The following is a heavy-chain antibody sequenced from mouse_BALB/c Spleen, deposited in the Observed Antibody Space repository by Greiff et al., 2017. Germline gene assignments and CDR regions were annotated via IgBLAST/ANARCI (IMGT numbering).Heavy chain of an antibody. D-gene: IGHD1-2*01. V-gene: IGHV1-7*01. CDR1: GYTFTSYW. Sequence: QVQLKESGAELAKPGASVKMSCKASGYTFTSYWMHWVKQRPGQGLEWIGYINPSTGYTEYNQKFKDKATLTADKSSSTAYMQLSSLTSEDSAVYYCAEYGYGFDYWGQGTTLTVSS. CDR3: AEYGYGFDY. J-gene: IGHJ2*01. CDR2: INPSTGYT.